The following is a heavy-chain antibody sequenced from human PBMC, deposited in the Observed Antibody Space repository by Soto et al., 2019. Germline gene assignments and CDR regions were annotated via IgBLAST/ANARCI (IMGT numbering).Heavy chain of an antibody. D-gene: IGHD5-12*01. J-gene: IGHJ4*02. V-gene: IGHV4-59*01. Sequence: VQLQASGPGLVKPSETLSLTCTVSGGSISSYYWSWIRQPPGKVLEWIGYIYYSGSTNYTPSLKSRVSISVDTSKNQFSLKLSSVTAADTAVYYCARVDRRDGYNLSWGQGTLVTVSS. CDR1: GGSISSYY. CDR2: IYYSGST. CDR3: ARVDRRDGYNLS.